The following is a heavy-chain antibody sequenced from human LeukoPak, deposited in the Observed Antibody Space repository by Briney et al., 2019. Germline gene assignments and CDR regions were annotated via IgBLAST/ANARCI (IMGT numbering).Heavy chain of an antibody. D-gene: IGHD2-15*01. Sequence: SETLSLTCAVYGGSFSGYYWSWIRQPPGKGLEWIGEINHSGSTNYNPSLKSRVTISVDTSKNQFSLKLSSVTAADTAVYYCARAPRKWWPVKTWGQGTPVTVSS. CDR2: INHSGST. CDR1: GGSFSGYY. J-gene: IGHJ5*02. CDR3: ARAPRKWWPVKT. V-gene: IGHV4-34*01.